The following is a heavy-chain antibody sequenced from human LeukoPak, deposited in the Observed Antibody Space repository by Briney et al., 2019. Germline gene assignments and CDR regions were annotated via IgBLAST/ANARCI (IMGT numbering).Heavy chain of an antibody. CDR1: GGSFSGYY. Sequence: SETLSLTCAVYGGSFSGYYWSWIRQPPGKGLEWIGEINHRASTNYNPSLKSRVTISVDTSKNQFSLKLSSVTAADTAVYYCARVGGDGYNPGYFDYWGQGTLVTVSS. D-gene: IGHD5-24*01. CDR2: INHRAST. V-gene: IGHV4-34*01. CDR3: ARVGGDGYNPGYFDY. J-gene: IGHJ4*02.